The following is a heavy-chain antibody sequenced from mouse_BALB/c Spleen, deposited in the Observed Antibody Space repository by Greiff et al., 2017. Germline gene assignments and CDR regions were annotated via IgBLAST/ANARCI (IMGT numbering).Heavy chain of an antibody. CDR2: IDPANGNT. J-gene: IGHJ3*01. CDR3: ASYDYDGTWFAY. CDR1: GFNIKDTY. V-gene: IGHV14-3*02. D-gene: IGHD2-4*01. Sequence: EVKLMESGAELVKPGASVKLSCTASGFNIKDTYMHWVKQRPEQGLEWIGRIDPANGNTKYDPKFQGKATITADTSSNTAYLQLSSLTSEDTAVYYCASYDYDGTWFAYWGQGTLVTVSA.